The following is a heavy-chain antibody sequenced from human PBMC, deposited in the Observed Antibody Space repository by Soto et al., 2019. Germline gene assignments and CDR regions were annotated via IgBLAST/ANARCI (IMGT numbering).Heavy chain of an antibody. CDR2: IIDDGSTK. D-gene: IGHD3-10*01. J-gene: IGHJ4*02. CDR3: AKDRMGAGVRGYFDY. V-gene: IGHV3-30*18. CDR1: GFTFSSYG. Sequence: QVQLVESGGGVVQPGRSLRLSCAASGFTFSSYGMHWVRQAPGKGLEWVAVIIDDGSTKYYADSVKGRFTISRDNSKSTLYLQMNSPRAEDTAVYYCAKDRMGAGVRGYFDYWGQGTLVTVSS.